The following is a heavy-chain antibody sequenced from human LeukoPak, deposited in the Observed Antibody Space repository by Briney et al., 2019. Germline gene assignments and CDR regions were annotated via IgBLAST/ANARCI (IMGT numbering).Heavy chain of an antibody. Sequence: PGGSLRLSCAASGFTFSDYDLSWIRQAPGKGLEWVSYITTSGSSIYYADSVKGRFTISRDNAKNSLYLQMNGLSAEDTAVYYCARNSGTFDPWGQGTLVTVSS. CDR1: GFTFSDYD. J-gene: IGHJ5*02. CDR2: ITTSGSSI. D-gene: IGHD4-23*01. CDR3: ARNSGTFDP. V-gene: IGHV3-11*01.